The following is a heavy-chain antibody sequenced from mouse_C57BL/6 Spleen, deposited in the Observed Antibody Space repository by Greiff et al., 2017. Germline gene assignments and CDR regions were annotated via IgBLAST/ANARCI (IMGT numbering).Heavy chain of an antibody. CDR1: GYTFTSYW. Sequence: QVQLQQPGAELVRPGSSVKLSCKASGYTFTSYWMDWVKQRPGQGLEWIGNIYPSDSETHYNQKFKDKATLTVDKSSSTGYMQLSSLTSEDSAVYYCARSDDYGLGYAMDYWGQGTSVTVSS. V-gene: IGHV1-61*01. D-gene: IGHD2-4*01. CDR2: IYPSDSET. CDR3: ARSDDYGLGYAMDY. J-gene: IGHJ4*01.